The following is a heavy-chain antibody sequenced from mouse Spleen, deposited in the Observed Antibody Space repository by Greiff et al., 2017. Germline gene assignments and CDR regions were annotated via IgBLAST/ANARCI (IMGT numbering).Heavy chain of an antibody. D-gene: IGHD6-1*01. CDR1: GYTFTDYE. CDR2: IDPETGGT. J-gene: IGHJ3*01. V-gene: IGHV1-15*01. Sequence: LVESGAELVRPGASVTLSCKASGYTFTDYEMHWVKQTPVHGLEWIGAIDPETGGTAYNQKFKGKAILTADKSSSTAYMELRSLTSEDSAVYYWTPAGAYWGQGTLVTVSA. CDR3: TPAGAY.